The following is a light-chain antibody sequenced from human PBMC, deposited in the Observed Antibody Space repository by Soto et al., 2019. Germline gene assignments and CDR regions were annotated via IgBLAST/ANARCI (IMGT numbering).Light chain of an antibody. CDR2: AAS. CDR3: QQLNSYTLA. CDR1: QGISSY. J-gene: IGKJ4*01. V-gene: IGKV1-9*01. Sequence: DIQLTQSPSFLSASVGDRVTITCRASQGISSYLAWYQQKPGKAPKLLIYAASTLQSGVPSMFSGSGTGTEFTLTISSQQHKDFDTYDCQQLNSYTLAVGGGTQVDIK.